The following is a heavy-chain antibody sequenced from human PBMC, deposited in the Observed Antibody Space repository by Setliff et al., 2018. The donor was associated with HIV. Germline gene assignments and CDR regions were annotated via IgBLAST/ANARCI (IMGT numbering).Heavy chain of an antibody. CDR1: GDSISTDY. V-gene: IGHV4-4*09. J-gene: IGHJ6*02. CDR3: ARSPSYSSSFSYYYYSMDV. CDR2: IYNSAST. D-gene: IGHD6-6*01. Sequence: PSETLSLTCTVSGDSISTDYWTWIRQPPGKGLEWIGYIYNSASTSYNPSLKSRVAISVDTSKNQFSLKLSSVTAADTAVYYCARSPSYSSSFSYYYYSMDVWGQGTTVTVSS.